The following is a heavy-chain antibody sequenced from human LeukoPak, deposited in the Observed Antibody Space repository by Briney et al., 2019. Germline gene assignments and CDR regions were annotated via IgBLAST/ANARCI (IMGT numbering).Heavy chain of an antibody. CDR3: SRDVGALDY. V-gene: IGHV3-33*08. J-gene: IGHJ4*02. D-gene: IGHD1-26*01. CDR1: GFTFSSYG. CDR2: IRYDGSNK. Sequence: GGSLTLSCAASGFTFSSYGMHWVRQAPGKGLEGVAFIRYDGSNKYYADSVKGRFTISRDNSKNTLYLQMNSLRAEDTAVYYCSRDVGALDYGGQGTLVTVSS.